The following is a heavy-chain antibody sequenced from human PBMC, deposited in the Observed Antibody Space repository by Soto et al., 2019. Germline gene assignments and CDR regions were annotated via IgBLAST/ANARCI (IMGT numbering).Heavy chain of an antibody. CDR2: IKQDGSEN. V-gene: IGHV3-7*03. CDR1: GFTLSGYW. CDR3: ARRGRRSGNYADAFDI. D-gene: IGHD1-26*01. J-gene: IGHJ3*02. Sequence: PGGSLRLSCAASGFTLSGYWMSWARQAPGKGLEWVANIKQDGSENYFVDSVKGRFTISRDNAKNSLYLQMNSLKTDDTAVYYCARRGRRSGNYADAFDIWGQGTMVTVSS.